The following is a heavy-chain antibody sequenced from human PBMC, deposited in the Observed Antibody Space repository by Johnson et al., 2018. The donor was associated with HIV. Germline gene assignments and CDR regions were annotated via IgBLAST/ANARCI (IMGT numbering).Heavy chain of an antibody. CDR3: AKEMSSWPGEAFDI. J-gene: IGHJ3*02. Sequence: VQLVESGGGLVQPGGSLRLSCAASGFTFSSYAMRWVRRAPGKGLEWVSAISGSCCCTYYVDAVQGLFTISRDNSKNTLYLQMNSLSAEDTAVYYCAKEMSSWPGEAFDIWGQGTMVTVSS. CDR2: ISGSCCCT. V-gene: IGHV3-23*04. CDR1: GFTFSSYA. D-gene: IGHD1-14*01.